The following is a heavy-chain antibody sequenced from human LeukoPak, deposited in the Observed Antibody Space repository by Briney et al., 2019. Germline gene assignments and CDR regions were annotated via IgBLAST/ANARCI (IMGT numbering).Heavy chain of an antibody. V-gene: IGHV3-9*01. CDR3: AKGWLQLNWYFDL. CDR2: ISWNSGSI. J-gene: IGHJ2*01. CDR1: GFTFDDYA. D-gene: IGHD5-24*01. Sequence: GGSLRLSCAASGFTFDDYAMHWVRQAPGKGLEWVSGISWNSGSIGYADSVKGRFTISRDNAKNSLYLQMNSLRAEDTALYYCAKGWLQLNWYFDLWGRGTVVTVSS.